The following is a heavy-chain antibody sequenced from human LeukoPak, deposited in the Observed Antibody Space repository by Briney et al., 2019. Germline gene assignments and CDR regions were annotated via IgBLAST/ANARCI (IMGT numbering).Heavy chain of an antibody. J-gene: IGHJ4*02. CDR1: GFTFSSYG. V-gene: IGHV3-33*01. D-gene: IGHD1-1*01. CDR3: ARDVENFDY. Sequence: PGRSLRLSCAASGFTFSSYGMHWVRQAPGKGREWVAVIWYDGSNKYYADSVKGRFTISRDNSKNTLYLQMNSLRAEDTAVYYCARDVENFDYWGQGTLVTVSS. CDR2: IWYDGSNK.